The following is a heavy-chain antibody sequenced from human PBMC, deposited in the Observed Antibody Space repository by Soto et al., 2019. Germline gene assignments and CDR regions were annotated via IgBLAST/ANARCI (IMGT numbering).Heavy chain of an antibody. CDR2: IYTSGST. CDR3: ARGGGGYFDWKKYFDL. D-gene: IGHD3-9*01. Sequence: QVQLQESGPGLVKPSETLSLTCTVSGGSISSYYWSWIRQPAGKGLEWIGRIYTSGSTNYNPSLKSPVTLSVDTSKNQFSLGLSSVTAANTAVYYCARGGGGYFDWKKYFDLWGRGTLVTVS. J-gene: IGHJ2*01. V-gene: IGHV4-4*07. CDR1: GGSISSYY.